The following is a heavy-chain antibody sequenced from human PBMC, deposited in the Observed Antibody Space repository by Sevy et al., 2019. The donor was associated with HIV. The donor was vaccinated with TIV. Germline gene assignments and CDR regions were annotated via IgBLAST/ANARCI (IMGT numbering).Heavy chain of an antibody. CDR3: ARGLEQTGTTKGNWFDP. CDR2: INHSGST. CDR1: GGSFSGYY. V-gene: IGHV4-34*01. D-gene: IGHD1-7*01. J-gene: IGHJ5*02. Sequence: SETLSLTCAVYGGSFSGYYWSWIRQPPGKGLEWIGEINHSGSTNYTPSLRSRVTISLDTSKNQFSLKLSSVTAADTAVYYCARGLEQTGTTKGNWFDPWGQGTLVTVSS.